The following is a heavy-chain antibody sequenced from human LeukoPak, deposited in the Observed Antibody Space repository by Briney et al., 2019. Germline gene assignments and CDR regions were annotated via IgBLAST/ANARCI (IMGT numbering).Heavy chain of an antibody. Sequence: PGGSLRLSCVVTGFTLSNSAMSWVRQAPGKGLEWVSGTSSSGGSTYYADSVKGRFTISRDNSKNTLFLQMNSLRAEDTAVYYCAKYRGSEYDNSGYSAFDIWGQGTMVIVSS. D-gene: IGHD3-22*01. CDR1: GFTLSNSA. J-gene: IGHJ3*02. CDR2: TSSSGGST. CDR3: AKYRGSEYDNSGYSAFDI. V-gene: IGHV3-23*01.